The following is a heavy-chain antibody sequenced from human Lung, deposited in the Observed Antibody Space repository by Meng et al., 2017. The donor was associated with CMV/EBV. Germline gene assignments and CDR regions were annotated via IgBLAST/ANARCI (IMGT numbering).Heavy chain of an antibody. Sequence: GSLSLXXTVSGGSISSYYWSWIRQPPGKGMEWVGYIYYCGSSNYNTTLKSRVTIPVDTSKNQFSLKLTSVTAADTAVYYCARVGWDFYYSGLDVWGQGTPVTVSS. J-gene: IGHJ6*02. CDR3: ARVGWDFYYSGLDV. D-gene: IGHD2-15*01. CDR1: GGSISSYY. CDR2: IYYCGSS. V-gene: IGHV4-59*01.